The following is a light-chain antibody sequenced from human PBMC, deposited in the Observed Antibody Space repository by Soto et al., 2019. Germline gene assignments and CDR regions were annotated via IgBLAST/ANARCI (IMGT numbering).Light chain of an antibody. V-gene: IGLV2-14*03. CDR3: SSFTRTNTWV. J-gene: IGLJ3*02. CDR2: QLT. Sequence: QSALTQPASVSESPGQSITISCTGTSGDVGAYNYVSWYQQHPGKAPKLLIYQLTNRPSGVSDRFSGSKSANTASRTISGLQPEDEANYYCSSFTRTNTWVFGGGTTVTVL. CDR1: SGDVGAYNY.